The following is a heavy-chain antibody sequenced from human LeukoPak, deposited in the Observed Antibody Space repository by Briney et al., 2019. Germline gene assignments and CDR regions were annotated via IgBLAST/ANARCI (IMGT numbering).Heavy chain of an antibody. J-gene: IGHJ4*02. V-gene: IGHV4-59*01. CDR2: INYSGST. CDR3: ARVGSYCSGGSCYPDGFDY. D-gene: IGHD2-15*01. CDR1: GGSISSYY. Sequence: SETLSLTCTVSGGSISSYYWSWIRQPPGKGLEWIGYINYSGSTTYNPSLKSRVTISLDMSKNQFSLKLNSVTAADTAVYYCARVGSYCSGGSCYPDGFDYWGQGTLVTVSS.